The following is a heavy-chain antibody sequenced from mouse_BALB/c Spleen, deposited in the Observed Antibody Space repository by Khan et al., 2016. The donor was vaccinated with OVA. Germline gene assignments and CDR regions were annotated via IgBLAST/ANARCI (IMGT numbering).Heavy chain of an antibody. D-gene: IGHD1-1*01. CDR2: ITYSGST. Sequence: VQLKESGPGLVKPSQSLSLTCTVTGYSITSDYAWNWIRQFPGNKLEWMAYITYSGSTGYNPSFKSRISITRDTSKNQFFLQLNSVTTEDTATYYAARDDGSSYLFFDYWGQGTTLTVSS. J-gene: IGHJ2*01. CDR3: ARDDGSSYLFFDY. V-gene: IGHV3-2*02. CDR1: GYSITSDYA.